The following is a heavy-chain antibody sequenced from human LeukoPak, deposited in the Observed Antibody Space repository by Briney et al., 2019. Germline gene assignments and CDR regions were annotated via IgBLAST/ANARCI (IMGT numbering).Heavy chain of an antibody. J-gene: IGHJ4*02. CDR2: ISYDGSNK. D-gene: IGHD2-21*01. Sequence: PGRSLRLSCAASGFTLSSYAMHWVRQAPGKGLEWVAVISYDGSNKYYADSVKGRFTISRDNSKNTLYLQMNSLRAEDTAVYYCARDMLFQYYFDYWGQGTLVTVSS. CDR3: ARDMLFQYYFDY. V-gene: IGHV3-30*04. CDR1: GFTLSSYA.